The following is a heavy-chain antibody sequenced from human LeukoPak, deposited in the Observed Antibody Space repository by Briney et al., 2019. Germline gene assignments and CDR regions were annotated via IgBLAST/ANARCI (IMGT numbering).Heavy chain of an antibody. J-gene: IGHJ4*02. CDR3: AKAQFPYYSDGSGYPLDY. V-gene: IGHV3-30*04. CDR2: ISYDGSNK. CDR1: GFIFSNYA. Sequence: GGSLRLSCAASGFIFSNYAMHWVRQAPGKGLEWVAVISYDGSNKYYADSVKGRFTISRDNSKNTLYLQMDSLRAEDTAVYYCAKAQFPYYSDGSGYPLDYWGQGTLVTVSS. D-gene: IGHD3-22*01.